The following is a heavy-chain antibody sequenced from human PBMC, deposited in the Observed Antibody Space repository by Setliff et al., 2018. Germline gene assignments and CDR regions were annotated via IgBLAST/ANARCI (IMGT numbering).Heavy chain of an antibody. J-gene: IGHJ4*02. CDR3: ARDVGGGGYVDS. CDR2: IYHTGRT. V-gene: IGHV4-38-2*02. CDR1: NYSISSGYY. Sequence: PSETLSLTCGVSNYSISSGYYWAWIRQPPGRGLEWIGSIYHTGRTNYNPSLKTRVTMSVDTSKNQFSLKLSAVTAADTAVYYCARDVGGGGYVDSWGQGTLVTVAS. D-gene: IGHD1-26*01.